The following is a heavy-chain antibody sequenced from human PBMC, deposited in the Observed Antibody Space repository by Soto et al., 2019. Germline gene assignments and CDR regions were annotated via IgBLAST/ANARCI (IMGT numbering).Heavy chain of an antibody. CDR2: IDWDDDK. CDR3: ARTLTYYDGSGYYTTRIFDY. Sequence: SGPTLVNPTQTLTLTCTFSGFSLSTSGMCVSWIRQPPGKALEWLALIDWDDDKYYSTSLKTRLTISKDTSKNQVVLTMTNMDPVDTATYYCARTLTYYDGSGYYTTRIFDYWGQGTLVTVSS. V-gene: IGHV2-70*01. J-gene: IGHJ4*02. CDR1: GFSLSTSGMC. D-gene: IGHD3-22*01.